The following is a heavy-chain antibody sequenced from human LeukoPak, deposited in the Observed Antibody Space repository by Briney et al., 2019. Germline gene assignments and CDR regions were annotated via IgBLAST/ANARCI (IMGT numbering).Heavy chain of an antibody. Sequence: SETLSLTCTVSGGSISSYYWSWIWQPPGKGLEWIGYIYYSGSTNYNPSLKSRVTISVDTSKNQFSLKLSSVTAADTAVYYCAGQDGYNLGYFDYWGQGTLVTVSS. V-gene: IGHV4-59*01. CDR3: AGQDGYNLGYFDY. CDR1: GGSISSYY. CDR2: IYYSGST. J-gene: IGHJ4*02. D-gene: IGHD5-24*01.